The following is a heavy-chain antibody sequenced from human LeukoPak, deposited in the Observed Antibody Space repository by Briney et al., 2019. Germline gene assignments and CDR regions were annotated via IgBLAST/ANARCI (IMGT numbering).Heavy chain of an antibody. CDR1: GFTVSANY. CDR3: ARQVDFSSGWSNWFDP. CDR2: IYSGGST. D-gene: IGHD6-19*01. J-gene: IGHJ5*02. V-gene: IGHV3-53*01. Sequence: GGSLRLSCAASGFTVSANYMSWVRQAPGKGLEWVSVIYSGGSTYYADSVKGRFTISRDNSKNTLYLQLNTLRADDTAVSYCARQVDFSSGWSNWFDPWGQGTLVSVSS.